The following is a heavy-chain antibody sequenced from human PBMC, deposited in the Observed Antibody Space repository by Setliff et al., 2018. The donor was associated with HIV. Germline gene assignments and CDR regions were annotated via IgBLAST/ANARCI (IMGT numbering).Heavy chain of an antibody. Sequence: ASVKVSCKTSGYTFINYDINWVRQAAGQGLEWMGWMNPNTGNTGYAQNFQGRVTMTRNNSIKTAYMELVSLKSDDTAVYYFALPYCSGGNCWSSASLPPAGWFDPWGQGTLVTVSS. V-gene: IGHV1-8*01. CDR1: GYTFINYD. J-gene: IGHJ5*02. D-gene: IGHD2-15*01. CDR3: ALPYCSGGNCWSSASLPPAGWFDP. CDR2: MNPNTGNT.